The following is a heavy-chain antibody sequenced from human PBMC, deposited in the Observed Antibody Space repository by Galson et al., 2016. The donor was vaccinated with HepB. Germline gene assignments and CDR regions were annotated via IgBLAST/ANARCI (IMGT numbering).Heavy chain of an antibody. Sequence: SVKVSCKASGYTFTSYNVHWVRQAPGQGLEWMGIINPSGGSTSYAQKIQGRVTMTRDTSTSTVYMELSSLRFEDTAVYYCARGSYGDYGTVGDDYWGQGTLVTVSS. V-gene: IGHV1-46*01. CDR2: INPSGGST. CDR1: GYTFTSYN. J-gene: IGHJ4*02. D-gene: IGHD4-17*01. CDR3: ARGSYGDYGTVGDDY.